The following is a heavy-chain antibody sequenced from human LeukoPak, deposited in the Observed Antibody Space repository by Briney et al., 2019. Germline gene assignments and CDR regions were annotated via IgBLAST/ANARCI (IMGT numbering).Heavy chain of an antibody. J-gene: IGHJ4*02. D-gene: IGHD1-26*01. CDR3: ARGVPMVGAIDY. CDR1: GFTFSSYW. Sequence: GGSLRLSCAASGFTFSSYWMHWVRQAPGKGLVWVSRINTDGSSTSYADSVKGRFTISRDNAKNTLYLQMNSLRAEDTAVYYCARGVPMVGAIDYWGQGTLVTVSS. V-gene: IGHV3-74*01. CDR2: INTDGSST.